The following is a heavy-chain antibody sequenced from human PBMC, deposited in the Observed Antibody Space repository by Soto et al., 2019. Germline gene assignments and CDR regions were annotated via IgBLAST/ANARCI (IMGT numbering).Heavy chain of an antibody. V-gene: IGHV3-23*04. CDR2: IDGGGDVT. CDR1: GFVFSTYA. Sequence: EVQLVESGGGLVQPGGSLRLSCAASGFVFSTYAMSWVRQAPGKGLEWVSGIDGGGDVTYHADSVKGRFIISRDISKNTLYLQMNSLRADDTAVYYCAKDRGGSFGYGLDVWGQGTTVTVSS. CDR3: AKDRGGSFGYGLDV. J-gene: IGHJ6*02. D-gene: IGHD1-26*01.